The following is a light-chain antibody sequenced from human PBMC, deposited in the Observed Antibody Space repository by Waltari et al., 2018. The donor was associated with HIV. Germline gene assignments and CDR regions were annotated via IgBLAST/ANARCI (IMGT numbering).Light chain of an antibody. CDR1: SSNIGGHT. CDR2: TNN. J-gene: IGLJ2*01. CDR3: AAWDDSLNGVV. Sequence: QSVLTQPPSASGTPGQRVTSSCSGSSSNIGGHTVNWFQQLPGTAPKLLIYTNNRRPSGFPDRFAGSKSGTSASLAISGLQSEDEADYYCAAWDDSLNGVVFGGGTKLTVL. V-gene: IGLV1-44*01.